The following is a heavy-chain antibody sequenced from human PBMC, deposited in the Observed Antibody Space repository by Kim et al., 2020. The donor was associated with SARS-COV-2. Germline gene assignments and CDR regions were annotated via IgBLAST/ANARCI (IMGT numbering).Heavy chain of an antibody. Sequence: NYEGSVKGRFTKARDNAKNSLYLQRNSLRAEDTAVYYCARRQPAANFDFWGQGTLVSVSS. D-gene: IGHD2-2*01. V-gene: IGHV3-7*03. CDR3: ARRQPAANFDF. J-gene: IGHJ4*02.